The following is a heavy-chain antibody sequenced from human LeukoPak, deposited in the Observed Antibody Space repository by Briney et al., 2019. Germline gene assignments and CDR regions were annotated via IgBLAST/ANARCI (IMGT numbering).Heavy chain of an antibody. D-gene: IGHD3-22*01. J-gene: IGHJ2*01. CDR3: ARGVTMIVVVIHDWYFDL. V-gene: IGHV4-39*01. Sequence: SETLSLTCTVSGGSISSSSYYWGWIRQPPGKGLEWIGSIYYSGSTYYNPSLKSRVTIAVDTSKNQFSLKLTSVTAADTAVYYCARGVTMIVVVIHDWYFDLWGRGTLVTVSS. CDR2: IYYSGST. CDR1: GGSISSSSYY.